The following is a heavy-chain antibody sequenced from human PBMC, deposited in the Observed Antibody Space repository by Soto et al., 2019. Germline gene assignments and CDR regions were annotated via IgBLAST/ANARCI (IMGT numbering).Heavy chain of an antibody. D-gene: IGHD2-2*01. J-gene: IGHJ4*02. V-gene: IGHV4-61*08. CDR2: IYHSGST. Sequence: PXGTLSLTCAVSGASFSSDGYYWSWIRQPPGKGLEWIGYIYHSGSTNYNPSLESRVTLSVDTSKNQFSLKLSSVTAADTAVYYCARDREYCSSTRCYWNFDFWGQGILVTVSS. CDR1: GASFSSDGYY. CDR3: ARDREYCSSTRCYWNFDF.